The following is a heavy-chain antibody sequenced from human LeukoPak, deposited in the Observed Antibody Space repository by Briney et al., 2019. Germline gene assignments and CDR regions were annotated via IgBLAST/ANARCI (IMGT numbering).Heavy chain of an antibody. V-gene: IGHV3-48*01. CDR1: GFTFSSYS. CDR3: ARGRGYSYGYVGNFDY. CDR2: IGSSSSTM. J-gene: IGHJ4*02. D-gene: IGHD5-18*01. Sequence: GGSLRLSCAASGFTFSSYSMNWVRQAPGKGLEWVSYIGSSSSTMYYADSVKGRFTISRDNAKNSLYLQMNSLRAEDTAVYYCARGRGYSYGYVGNFDYWGQGTLVTVSS.